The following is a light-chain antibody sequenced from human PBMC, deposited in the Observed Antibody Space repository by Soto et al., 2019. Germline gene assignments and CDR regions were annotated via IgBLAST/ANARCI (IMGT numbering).Light chain of an antibody. CDR1: QSVSSSC. J-gene: IGKJ1*01. CDR2: GAS. Sequence: EIVLTQSPGTLSLSPGERATLSCRASQSVSSSCLAWYQQKPGQAPRLLIYGASSRATGILDRFSGSGYGTHFTLTISRLEPEDFEVYYCQRYGSSPRTFGQGTEVEIK. V-gene: IGKV3-20*01. CDR3: QRYGSSPRT.